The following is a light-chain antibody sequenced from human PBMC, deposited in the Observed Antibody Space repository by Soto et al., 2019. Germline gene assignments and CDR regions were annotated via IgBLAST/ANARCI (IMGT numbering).Light chain of an antibody. Sequence: DIQMTQSPSSVSASVGDRVTITCRASQDINTWLAWFQQKPGEAPRLLIYTASSLHSGVPSRFSGSGSGTDFTLTISSLQPEDFATYYFQQGNSFPLTFGGGTKVEIK. CDR3: QQGNSFPLT. CDR1: QDINTW. CDR2: TAS. J-gene: IGKJ4*01. V-gene: IGKV1-12*01.